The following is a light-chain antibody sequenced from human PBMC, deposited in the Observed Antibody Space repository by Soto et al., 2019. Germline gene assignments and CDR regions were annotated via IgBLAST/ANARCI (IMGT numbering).Light chain of an antibody. V-gene: IGLV3-21*02. Sequence: SSELTQPPSVSVAPGQTARITCGGSNIGKKGVNWYQHRPGQVPLLVVYDDADRPSGIPERISGSSSGHLATLTISGVEAGDEADYYCQVWDTSSLGVFGGGTKVTVL. CDR2: DDA. CDR1: NIGKKG. J-gene: IGLJ3*02. CDR3: QVWDTSSLGV.